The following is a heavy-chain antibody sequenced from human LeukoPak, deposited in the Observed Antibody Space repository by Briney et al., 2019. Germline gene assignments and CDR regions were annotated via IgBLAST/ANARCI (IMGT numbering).Heavy chain of an antibody. CDR1: GFTFSSYA. J-gene: IGHJ4*02. CDR2: IRYDGSNK. V-gene: IGHV3-30*02. CDR3: AKDRASHSPVDY. D-gene: IGHD1-26*01. Sequence: GGSLRLSCAASGFTFSSYAMHWVRQAPGKGLEWVAFIRYDGSNKYYADSVKGRFTISRDNSKNTLYLQMNSLRAEDTAVYYYAKDRASHSPVDYWGQGTLVTVSS.